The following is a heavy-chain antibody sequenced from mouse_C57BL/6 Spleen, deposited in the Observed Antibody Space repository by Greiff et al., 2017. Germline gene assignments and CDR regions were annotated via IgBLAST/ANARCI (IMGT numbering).Heavy chain of an antibody. J-gene: IGHJ3*01. D-gene: IGHD1-1*01. Sequence: EVKLMESGPGLVKPSQSLSLTCSVTGYSITSGYYWNWIRQFPGNKLEWMGYISYDGSNNYNPSLKNRISITRDTSKNQFFLKLNSVTTEDTATYYCARDYYGSSYPFAYWGQGTLVTVSA. CDR3: ARDYYGSSYPFAY. CDR2: ISYDGSN. V-gene: IGHV3-6*01. CDR1: GYSITSGYY.